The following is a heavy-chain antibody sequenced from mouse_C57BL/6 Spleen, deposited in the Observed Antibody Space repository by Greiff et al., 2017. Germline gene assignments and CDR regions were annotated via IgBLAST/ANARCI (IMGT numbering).Heavy chain of an antibody. Sequence: QVQLQQSGAELVRPGTSVKVSCKASGYAFTNYLIEWVKQRPGQGLEWIGVINPGSGGTNYNEKFKGKATLTADKSSSTAYMQLSSLTSEDSAVYFCARDEYYSTWFAYWGQGTLVTVSA. J-gene: IGHJ3*01. D-gene: IGHD1-1*01. V-gene: IGHV1-54*01. CDR2: INPGSGGT. CDR1: GYAFTNYL. CDR3: ARDEYYSTWFAY.